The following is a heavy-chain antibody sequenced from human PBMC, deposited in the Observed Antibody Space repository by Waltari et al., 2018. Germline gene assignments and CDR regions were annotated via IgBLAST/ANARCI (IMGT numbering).Heavy chain of an antibody. CDR3: ARNWYSSGWYWFDP. V-gene: IGHV4-4*07. CDR2: IYISGST. J-gene: IGHJ5*02. Sequence: QVQLQESGPGLVKPSETLSLTCTVSGASISSHYWSWLRQPAGKGLEWIGRIYISGSTNYNPSLQSRVTMSVDTSKNQFSLKLSSVTAADTAVYYCARNWYSSGWYWFDPWGQGTVVTVSS. D-gene: IGHD6-19*01. CDR1: GASISSHY.